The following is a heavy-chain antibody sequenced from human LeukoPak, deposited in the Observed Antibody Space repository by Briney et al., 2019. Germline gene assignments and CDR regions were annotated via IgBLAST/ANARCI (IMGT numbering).Heavy chain of an antibody. CDR2: IYYSGST. Sequence: SETLSLTCTVSGGSISSYYWSWIGQPPGKGLEWIGYIYYSGSTNYNPSLKSRVTISVDTSKNRFSLKLSSVTAADTAVYYCASVYYYDSSGTYFDAFDIWGQGTMVTVSS. V-gene: IGHV4-59*01. J-gene: IGHJ3*02. CDR3: ASVYYYDSSGTYFDAFDI. D-gene: IGHD3-22*01. CDR1: GGSISSYY.